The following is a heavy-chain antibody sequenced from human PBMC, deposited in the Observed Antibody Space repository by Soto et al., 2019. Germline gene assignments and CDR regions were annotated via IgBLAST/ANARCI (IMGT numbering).Heavy chain of an antibody. CDR1: DGSISIRSYY. J-gene: IGHJ6*02. CDR2: IYYSGST. V-gene: IGHV4-39*01. CDR3: ARRWLGLGLSDV. Sequence: PETLALTCTVSDGSISIRSYYWGWIRQPPGKGLKWIGSIYYSGSTYYNPSLKSRVTISVDTSKNQFSLKLSSVTAADTAVYYCARRWLGLGLSDVWGQGTTVTVSS. D-gene: IGHD3-9*01.